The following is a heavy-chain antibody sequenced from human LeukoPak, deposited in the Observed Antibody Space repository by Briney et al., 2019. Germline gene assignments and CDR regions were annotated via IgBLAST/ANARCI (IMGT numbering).Heavy chain of an antibody. V-gene: IGHV3-23*01. J-gene: IGHJ3*02. D-gene: IGHD4-17*01. CDR3: SKNPNGDYVGAFCM. CDR2: ITGSGRGT. CDR1: GLTFSNYA. Sequence: PGGSLTLSCTASGLTFSNYATTWVRQAPGKGLEWVSSITGSGRGTYYADSVKGRFSVSRDNSQNTVFLHMNSLRADDTALYYCSKNPNGDYVGAFCMLGPGTMVTVSS.